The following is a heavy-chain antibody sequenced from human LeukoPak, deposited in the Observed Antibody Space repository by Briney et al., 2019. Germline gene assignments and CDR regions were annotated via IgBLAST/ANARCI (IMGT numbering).Heavy chain of an antibody. Sequence: ASVKVSCKASGYTFTSYGISWVRQAPGQGLEWMGWISAYNGNTNYAQKLQGRVTMTTDTSTSTAYMELRSLRSDDTAAYYCARVKTPYYYDGSGYYYHWGQGTLVTVSS. J-gene: IGHJ5*02. CDR2: ISAYNGNT. D-gene: IGHD3-22*01. V-gene: IGHV1-18*01. CDR3: ARVKTPYYYDGSGYYYH. CDR1: GYTFTSYG.